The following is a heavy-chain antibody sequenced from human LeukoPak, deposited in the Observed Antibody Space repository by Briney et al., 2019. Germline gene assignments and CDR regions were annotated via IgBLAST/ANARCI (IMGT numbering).Heavy chain of an antibody. CDR3: ARVPLRFGELLYNWFDP. CDR1: GYTFTSYG. Sequence: GASVKVSCKASGYTFTSYGISWVRQAPGQGVEWMGWISAYNGNTNYAQKLQGRVTMTTDTSTSTAYMELRSLRSDDTAVYYCARVPLRFGELLYNWFDPWGQGTLVTVSS. CDR2: ISAYNGNT. D-gene: IGHD3-10*01. V-gene: IGHV1-18*01. J-gene: IGHJ5*02.